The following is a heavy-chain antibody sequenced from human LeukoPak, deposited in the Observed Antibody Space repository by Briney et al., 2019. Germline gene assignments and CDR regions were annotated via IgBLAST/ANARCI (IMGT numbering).Heavy chain of an antibody. V-gene: IGHV3-23*01. CDR3: AKAPGYCSGGSCYRDDYYYYYYMDV. D-gene: IGHD2-15*01. CDR1: GFTFSSYA. J-gene: IGHJ6*03. CDR2: ISGSGGST. Sequence: GGSLRLSCAASGFTFSSYAMSWVRQAPGKGLEWVSAISGSGGSTYYADSVKGRFTISRDNSKNTLYLQMNSLRAEDTAVYYCAKAPGYCSGGSCYRDDYYYYYYMDVWGKGTTVTVSS.